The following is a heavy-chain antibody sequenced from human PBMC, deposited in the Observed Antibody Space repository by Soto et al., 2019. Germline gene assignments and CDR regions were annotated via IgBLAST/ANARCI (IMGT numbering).Heavy chain of an antibody. V-gene: IGHV3-23*01. D-gene: IGHD6-19*01. CDR2: ISGSGGST. CDR1: GFTFSSYA. CDR3: AKPRLSATRKAVAGTMLSAPHAFDI. J-gene: IGHJ3*02. Sequence: GGSLRLSCAASGFTFSSYAMSWVRQAPGKGLEWVSAISGSGGSTYYADSVKGRFTISRDNSKNTLYLQMNSLRAEDTAVYYCAKPRLSATRKAVAGTMLSAPHAFDIWGQGTMVTVSS.